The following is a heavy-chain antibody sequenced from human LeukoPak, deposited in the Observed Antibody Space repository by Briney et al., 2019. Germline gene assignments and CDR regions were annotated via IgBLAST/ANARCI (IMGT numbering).Heavy chain of an antibody. J-gene: IGHJ4*02. CDR3: ARGSMPVLWFGELTALEY. Sequence: PGGSLRPSCAASGFTFSSYAMHWVRQAPGKGLEWVAVISYDGSNKYYADSVKGRFTISRDNSKNTLYLQMNSLRAEDTAVYYCARGSMPVLWFGELTALEYWGQGTLVTVSS. D-gene: IGHD3-10*01. V-gene: IGHV3-30-3*01. CDR2: ISYDGSNK. CDR1: GFTFSSYA.